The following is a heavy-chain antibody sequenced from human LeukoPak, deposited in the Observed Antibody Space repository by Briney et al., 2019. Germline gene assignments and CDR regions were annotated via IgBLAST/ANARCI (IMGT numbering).Heavy chain of an antibody. D-gene: IGHD3-3*01. CDR1: GFTFSSYA. Sequence: PGRSLRLSCAASGFTFSSYAMHWVRQAPGKGLEWVAVISYGGSNKYYADSVKGRFTISRDNSKNTLYLQMNSLRAEDTAVYYCARGAPYYDFWSGYYKSDYWGQGTLVTVSS. CDR3: ARGAPYYDFWSGYYKSDY. V-gene: IGHV3-30-3*01. J-gene: IGHJ4*02. CDR2: ISYGGSNK.